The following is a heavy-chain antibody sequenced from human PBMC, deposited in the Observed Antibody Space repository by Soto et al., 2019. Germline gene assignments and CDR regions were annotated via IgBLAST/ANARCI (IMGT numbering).Heavy chain of an antibody. CDR1: GFTVNDNF. V-gene: IGHV3-53*01. CDR3: ARGVKYCSGGSCFSGSVNY. Sequence: EMQLVEAGGGLIQPGGSLRLSCATPGFTVNDNFMSWVRQAPGKGLEWVSVIYSGGSTYYVYSVKGRFTISRDNSKDTLYLQMNSLRVEDTAVYYCARGVKYCSGGSCFSGSVNYWGQGTLVTVSS. D-gene: IGHD2-15*01. CDR2: IYSGGST. J-gene: IGHJ4*02.